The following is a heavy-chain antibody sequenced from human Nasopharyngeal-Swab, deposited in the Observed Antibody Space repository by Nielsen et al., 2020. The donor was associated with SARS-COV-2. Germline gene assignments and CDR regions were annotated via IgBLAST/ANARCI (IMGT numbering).Heavy chain of an antibody. V-gene: IGHV3-21*01. CDR1: GFTFNSYS. CDR3: ARGVEVGVPYYYYGMDV. J-gene: IGHJ6*02. Sequence: GESLKISCAASGFTFNSYSMNWVRQAPGKGLEWVSSISSSSSYIYYADSVKGRFTISRDNAKNSLYLQMNSLRAEDTAVYYCARGVEVGVPYYYYGMDVWGQGTTVTVSS. D-gene: IGHD3-3*01. CDR2: ISSSSSYI.